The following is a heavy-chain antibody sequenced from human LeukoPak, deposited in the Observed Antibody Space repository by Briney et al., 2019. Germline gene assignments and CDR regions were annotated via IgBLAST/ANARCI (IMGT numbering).Heavy chain of an antibody. CDR1: GFAFSDYN. J-gene: IGHJ4*02. CDR3: ARGNYDILTGYLFDY. V-gene: IGHV3-11*04. Sequence: GGSLRLSCAASGFAFSDYNMSWIRQAPGKGPEYISYIDSSGDTKYYTDSVKGRFTISRDNAKNSLYLQMNSLRAEDTAVYYCARGNYDILTGYLFDYWGQGTLVTVSS. CDR2: IDSSGDTK. D-gene: IGHD3-9*01.